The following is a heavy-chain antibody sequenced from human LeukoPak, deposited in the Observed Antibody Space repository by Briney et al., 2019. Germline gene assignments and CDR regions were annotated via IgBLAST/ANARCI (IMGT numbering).Heavy chain of an antibody. J-gene: IGHJ4*02. CDR1: GFTFSSFW. CDR2: INTDGSST. Sequence: GGSLRLSCAASGFTFSSFWMHWVRQGPGKGLVWVSRINTDGSSTSYADSVKGRFTISRDNAKNTLYLQMNSLRAEDTAVYYCAREHDGDFDYWGQGTLVTVPS. V-gene: IGHV3-74*01. D-gene: IGHD4-17*01. CDR3: AREHDGDFDY.